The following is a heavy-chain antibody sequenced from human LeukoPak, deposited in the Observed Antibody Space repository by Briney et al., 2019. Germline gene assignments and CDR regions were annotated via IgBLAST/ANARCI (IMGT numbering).Heavy chain of an antibody. CDR1: GYTFTGYY. J-gene: IGHJ4*02. D-gene: IGHD6-13*01. V-gene: IGHV1-2*06. CDR3: VREGIGTSLDY. Sequence: ASVKVSCKASGYTFTGYYMHWLRQAPGQGLEWMGRIIPNSGATNYAQKFQGRVTMTRDTSISTAYMELSRLGSDDTAVYYCVREGIGTSLDYWGQGTLVTVSS. CDR2: IIPNSGAT.